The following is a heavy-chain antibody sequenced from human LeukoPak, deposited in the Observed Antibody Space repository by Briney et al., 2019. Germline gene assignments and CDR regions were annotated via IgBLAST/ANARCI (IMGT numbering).Heavy chain of an antibody. CDR3: ARSGGYSYGIDY. CDR2: IYYSGST. Sequence: ETLSLTCTVSGGSISSYYWSWIRQPPGKGLEWIGYIYYSGSTNYNPSLKSRVTISVDTSKNQFSLKLSSVTAADTVVYYCARSGGYSYGIDYWGQGTLVTVSS. V-gene: IGHV4-59*01. CDR1: GGSISSYY. J-gene: IGHJ4*02. D-gene: IGHD5-18*01.